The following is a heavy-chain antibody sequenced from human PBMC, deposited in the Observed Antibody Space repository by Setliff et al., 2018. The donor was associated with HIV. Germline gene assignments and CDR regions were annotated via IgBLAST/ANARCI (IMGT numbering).Heavy chain of an antibody. CDR1: GGSINNHY. CDR3: ARHSDIAAFDV. J-gene: IGHJ3*01. CDR2: IYISGTT. D-gene: IGHD5-12*01. Sequence: PSETLSLTCTVSGGSINNHYWYWIRQPPGKGLEWIGYIYISGTTNYNPSLKNRVTISVDTSKNQFSLKLSSVTAADTAVYYCARHSDIAAFDVWGQGTMVTVSS. V-gene: IGHV4-4*09.